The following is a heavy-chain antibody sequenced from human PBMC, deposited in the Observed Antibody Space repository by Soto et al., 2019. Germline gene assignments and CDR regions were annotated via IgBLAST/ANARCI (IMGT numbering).Heavy chain of an antibody. CDR3: ARLYYDILTGSSDYYMDV. CDR2: IYYSGST. Sequence: SETLSLTCTVSGGSISSYYWSWIRQPPGKGLEWIGYIYYSGSTNYNPSLKSRVTISVDTSKNQFSLKLSSVTAADTAVYYCARLYYDILTGSSDYYMDVWGKGTTVTVSS. CDR1: GGSISSYY. D-gene: IGHD3-9*01. J-gene: IGHJ6*03. V-gene: IGHV4-59*08.